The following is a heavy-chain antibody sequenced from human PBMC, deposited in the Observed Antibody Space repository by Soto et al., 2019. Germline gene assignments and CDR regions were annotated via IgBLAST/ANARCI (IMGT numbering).Heavy chain of an antibody. V-gene: IGHV1-18*01. CDR1: GYTFTNYG. CDR2: INVYNGNT. D-gene: IGHD3-10*01. Sequence: GASVKVSCKASGYTFTNYGISWVRQAPGQGLERMGWINVYNGNTKYAQKVQGRVTMTTDTSTSTAYMELRSLRSDDTAVYYCARGLGSGSYYIQYNWFDPWGQGTLVTVSS. J-gene: IGHJ5*02. CDR3: ARGLGSGSYYIQYNWFDP.